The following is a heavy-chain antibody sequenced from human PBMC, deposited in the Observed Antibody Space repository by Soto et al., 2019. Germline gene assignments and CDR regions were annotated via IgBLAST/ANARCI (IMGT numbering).Heavy chain of an antibody. CDR1: GDYIHVGGYY. CDR3: GRDLTSNANCIDP. J-gene: IGHJ5*02. Sequence: SETLSLTCSVSGDYIHVGGYYWTWIRQRPGKGLEWMGYIYYTGKTYYNPSLESRLTMSVDRSKNQFSLRLTSVTAADTAVYFCGRDLTSNANCIDPWGQGTQVTVSS. V-gene: IGHV4-30-4*01. CDR2: IYYTGKT. D-gene: IGHD2-2*01.